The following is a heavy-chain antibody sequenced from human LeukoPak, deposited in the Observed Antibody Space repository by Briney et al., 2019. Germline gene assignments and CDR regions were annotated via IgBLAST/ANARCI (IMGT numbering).Heavy chain of an antibody. Sequence: ASVKVSCKASGYTFTGYYMHWVRQAPGQGLEWMGWINPNSGGTNYAQKFQGRVTMTRDTSISTAYMELSRLRSDDTAVYYCARAVGVWSGYLNWFDPWGQGTLVTVSS. CDR3: ARAVGVWSGYLNWFDP. CDR1: GYTFTGYY. D-gene: IGHD3-3*01. V-gene: IGHV1-2*02. J-gene: IGHJ5*02. CDR2: INPNSGGT.